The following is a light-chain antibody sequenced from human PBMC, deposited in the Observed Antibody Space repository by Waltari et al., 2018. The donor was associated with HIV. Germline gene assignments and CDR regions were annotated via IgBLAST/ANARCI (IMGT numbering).Light chain of an antibody. V-gene: IGLV2-23*02. Sequence: QSALTQPASVSGSPGQSNAISCTGTRRDVGDFKLISWYQHHPGKAPRLMIYEVNQRPSGVSNRFSGSKSGDTASLVISGLQAEDEAHYYCSSYAGGHTWVFGGGTKVTVL. CDR2: EVN. CDR1: RRDVGDFKL. J-gene: IGLJ3*02. CDR3: SSYAGGHTWV.